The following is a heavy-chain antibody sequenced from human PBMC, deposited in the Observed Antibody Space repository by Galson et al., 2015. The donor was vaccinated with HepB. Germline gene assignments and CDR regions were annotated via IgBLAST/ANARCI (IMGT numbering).Heavy chain of an antibody. CDR2: IDPNSGGT. CDR1: GYTFTGYY. V-gene: IGHV1-2*02. Sequence: SVKVSCKASGYTFTGYYMHWVRQAPGQGLEWMGWIDPNSGGTNYAQKFQGRVTMTRDTSITTAYMELRRLRSDDTAVYYCARDKGSGWYGEVFDYWGQGTLVTVSS. D-gene: IGHD6-19*01. J-gene: IGHJ4*02. CDR3: ARDKGSGWYGEVFDY.